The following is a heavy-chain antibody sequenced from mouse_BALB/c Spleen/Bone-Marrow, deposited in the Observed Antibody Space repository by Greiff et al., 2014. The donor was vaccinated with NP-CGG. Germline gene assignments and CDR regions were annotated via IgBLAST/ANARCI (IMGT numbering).Heavy chain of an antibody. V-gene: IGHV1-15*01. J-gene: IGHJ4*01. CDR2: IDPETGGT. Sequence: QVQLQQSGAELVRPGASVTLSCQASGYKFTDYEMHWGKQTPVHGLEWIGSIDPETGGTAYNQNFKGKATLTADRSSTTAYMELRSLTSEDSAVYYCTREGIYFGYDVPMDHWGQGTSVTVSS. CDR3: TREGIYFGYDVPMDH. CDR1: GYKFTDYE. D-gene: IGHD2-2*01.